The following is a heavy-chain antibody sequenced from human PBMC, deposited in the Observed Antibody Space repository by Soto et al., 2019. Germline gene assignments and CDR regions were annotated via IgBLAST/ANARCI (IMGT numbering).Heavy chain of an antibody. CDR2: IYYSGST. J-gene: IGHJ4*02. D-gene: IGHD3-22*01. V-gene: IGHV4-59*08. CDR1: GGSISRYY. CDR3: ARLAYYASTDY. Sequence: SETLSLTCTVSGGSISRYYWSWIRQPPGKGLEWIGYIYYSGSTNYNPSLKSRVTISVDTSKNQFSLKLSSVTAADTAVYYCARLAYYASTDYWGPGTLVTVSS.